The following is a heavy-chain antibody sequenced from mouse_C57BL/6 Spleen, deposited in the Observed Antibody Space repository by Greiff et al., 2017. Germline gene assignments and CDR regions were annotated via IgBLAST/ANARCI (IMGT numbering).Heavy chain of an antibody. CDR3: ARLDGYLDY. CDR1: GFTFSSYA. J-gene: IGHJ4*01. D-gene: IGHD2-3*01. Sequence: EVKVVESGGGLVKPGGSLKLSCAASGFTFSSYAMSWVRQTPEKRLEWVATISDGGSYTYYPDNVKGRFTISRDNAKNNLYLQMSHLKSEDTAMYYCARLDGYLDYWGQGTSVTVSS. V-gene: IGHV5-4*03. CDR2: ISDGGSYT.